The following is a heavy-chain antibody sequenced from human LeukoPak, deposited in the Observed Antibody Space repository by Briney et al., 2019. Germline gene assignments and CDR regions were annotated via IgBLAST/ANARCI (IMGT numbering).Heavy chain of an antibody. V-gene: IGHV3-48*04. CDR1: GFTFSTYS. CDR3: ARDFWGLDY. Sequence: AGGSLRLSCAASGFTFSTYSMNWVRQAPGKGLECVSYISRSSSTVYYADSVKGRFTVSRDNAKNSLYLQMNSLRAEDTAVYFCARDFWGLDYWGQGTQVTVSS. CDR2: ISRSSSTV. D-gene: IGHD7-27*01. J-gene: IGHJ4*02.